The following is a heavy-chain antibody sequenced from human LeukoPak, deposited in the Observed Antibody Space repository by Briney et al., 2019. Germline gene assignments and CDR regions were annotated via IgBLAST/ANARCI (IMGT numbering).Heavy chain of an antibody. CDR1: RFTFSNAW. CDR3: TSLADYYDSSGCIDY. Sequence: PGGSLRLSCAASRFTFSNAWMSWVRQAPGKGLEWVGRIKSKTDGGTTDYAAPVKGRFTISRDDSKNTLYLQMNSLKTEDTAVYYCTSLADYYDSSGCIDYWVQGTLVTVSS. V-gene: IGHV3-15*01. CDR2: IKSKTDGGTT. D-gene: IGHD3-22*01. J-gene: IGHJ4*02.